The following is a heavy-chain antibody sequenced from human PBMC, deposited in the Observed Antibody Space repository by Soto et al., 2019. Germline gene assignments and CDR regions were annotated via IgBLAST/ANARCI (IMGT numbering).Heavy chain of an antibody. V-gene: IGHV4-34*01. J-gene: IGHJ4*02. CDR3: ARGKGIVVVPVYYFDY. Sequence: QVQLQQWGAGLLKPSETLSLTCAVYGGSFSGYYWSWIRQPPGKGLEWIGEINHSESTNYNPSLKSRVTISVDTFKNQFSLKLGSVTAADTAVYYCARGKGIVVVPVYYFDYWGQGTLVTVSS. CDR2: INHSEST. CDR1: GGSFSGYY. D-gene: IGHD2-2*01.